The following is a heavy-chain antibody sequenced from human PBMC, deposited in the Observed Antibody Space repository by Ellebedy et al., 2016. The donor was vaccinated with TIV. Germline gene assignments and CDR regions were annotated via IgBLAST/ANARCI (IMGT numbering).Heavy chain of an antibody. D-gene: IGHD2-8*01. CDR1: GGTFSSYA. Sequence: AASVKVSCKASGGTFSSYAINWVRQAPGQGLEWLGGIIPISGATNYAQKFQCRVTITADKSTSTAYMELSSLRSEDTAVYYCAVGYCTNGVCYSNYYYGMDVWGQGTTVTVSS. V-gene: IGHV1-69*06. CDR3: AVGYCTNGVCYSNYYYGMDV. J-gene: IGHJ6*02. CDR2: IIPISGAT.